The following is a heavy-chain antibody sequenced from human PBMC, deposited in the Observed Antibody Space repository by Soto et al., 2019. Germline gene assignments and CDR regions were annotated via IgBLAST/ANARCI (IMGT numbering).Heavy chain of an antibody. CDR3: ATLETYCGGDCYSYCDY. CDR2: LIPIFGTA. Sequence: QVQLVQSGAEVKKPGSSVKVSCKASGGTFSSYAISWVRQAPGQGLEWMGGLIPIFGTANYAQKFQGRVTISADETTSTAYLELSSLRSDDTAVYFCATLETYCGGDCYSYCDYWGQGTLVIVSS. D-gene: IGHD2-21*02. J-gene: IGHJ4*02. V-gene: IGHV1-69*01. CDR1: GGTFSSYA.